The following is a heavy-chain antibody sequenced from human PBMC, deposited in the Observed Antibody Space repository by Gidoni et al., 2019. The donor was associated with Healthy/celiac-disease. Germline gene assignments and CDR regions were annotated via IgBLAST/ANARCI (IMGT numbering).Heavy chain of an antibody. J-gene: IGHJ4*02. CDR3: ARLLSGYSYGYVDY. CDR2: IWYDGSNK. Sequence: QVQLVESGGGVVKPGRSLRLSCAASGFPFSRYGMHWVRLAPGKGLEWVAVIWYDGSNKYYADSVKGRFTISRDNSKNTLYLQMNSLRAEDTAVYYCARLLSGYSYGYVDYWGQGTLVTVSS. D-gene: IGHD5-18*01. CDR1: GFPFSRYG. V-gene: IGHV3-33*01.